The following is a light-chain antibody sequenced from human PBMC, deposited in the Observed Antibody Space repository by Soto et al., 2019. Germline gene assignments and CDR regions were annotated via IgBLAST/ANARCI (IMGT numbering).Light chain of an antibody. CDR2: AAS. J-gene: IGKJ1*01. V-gene: IGKV3-20*01. Sequence: EIGMRRSPTTVSLSPGERATFSFRASQSVSSYLAWYQQKPGQAPRLLIYAASNRATGIPDRFSGSGSGTDFTLTISRLEPEDFAVYYCQQSGSSPPTFGQGTKVDIK. CDR1: QSVSSY. CDR3: QQSGSSPPT.